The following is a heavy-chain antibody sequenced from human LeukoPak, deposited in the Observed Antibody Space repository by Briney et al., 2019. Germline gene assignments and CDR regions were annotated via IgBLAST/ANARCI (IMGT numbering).Heavy chain of an antibody. CDR3: ASMYSGSYVDY. CDR2: IYYSGST. CDR1: GGSISSYY. J-gene: IGHJ4*02. Sequence: SETLSLTCTVSGGSISSYYWSWIRQPAGKGLEWIGSIYYSGSTYYNPSLKSRVTISVDTSKNQFSLKLSSVTAADTAVYYCASMYSGSYVDYWGQGTLVTVSS. V-gene: IGHV4-59*05. D-gene: IGHD1-26*01.